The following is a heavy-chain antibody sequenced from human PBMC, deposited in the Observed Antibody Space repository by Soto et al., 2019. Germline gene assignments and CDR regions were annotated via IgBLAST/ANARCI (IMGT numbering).Heavy chain of an antibody. V-gene: IGHV3-33*01. Sequence: QVQLVESGGGVVQPGRSLRLSCAASGFTFSSYGMHWVRQAPGKGLEWVAVIWYDGSNKYYADSVKGRFTISRDNSKNTLYLQMNSLRAEDTAVYYCARDPSGGYGVGNRFDYWGQGTLVTVSS. CDR3: ARDPSGGYGVGNRFDY. CDR1: GFTFSSYG. J-gene: IGHJ4*02. CDR2: IWYDGSNK. D-gene: IGHD2-8*01.